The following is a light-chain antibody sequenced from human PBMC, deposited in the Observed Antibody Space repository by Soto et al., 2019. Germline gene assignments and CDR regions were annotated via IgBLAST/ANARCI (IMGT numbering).Light chain of an antibody. J-gene: IGKJ1*01. V-gene: IGKV1-27*01. CDR3: QKYNRAPGT. Sequence: DIQMTQSPSSLSASVGDRFTITCRASQGISNYLAWYQQKPGKVPKLLIYAASTLQSGVPSRFSGSGSGTDFNLTIGSLQPEDVPTYYCQKYNRAPGTCGQGTKVDI. CDR1: QGISNY. CDR2: AAS.